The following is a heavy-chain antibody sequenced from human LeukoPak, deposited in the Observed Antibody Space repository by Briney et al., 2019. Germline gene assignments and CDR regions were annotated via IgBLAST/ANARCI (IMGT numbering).Heavy chain of an antibody. Sequence: SETLSLTCTVSGGSLSSTSYYWGWIRQPPGKGLEWIGSIYFSGSTSYNPSLKSRVTMSVDTSKNQFSLKLSSVTAADTAVYYCARGASYYGSGSYYNRYYYYYMDVWGKGTTVTISS. CDR2: IYFSGST. J-gene: IGHJ6*03. CDR3: ARGASYYGSGSYYNRYYYYYMDV. CDR1: GGSLSSTSYY. D-gene: IGHD3-10*01. V-gene: IGHV4-39*07.